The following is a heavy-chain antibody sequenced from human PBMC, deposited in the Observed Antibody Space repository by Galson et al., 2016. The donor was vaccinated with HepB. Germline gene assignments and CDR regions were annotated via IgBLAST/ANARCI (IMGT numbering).Heavy chain of an antibody. CDR3: ARAFGAAGAIDY. CDR1: GFTFSNSG. CDR2: IWYDGSTQ. J-gene: IGHJ4*02. D-gene: IGHD6-13*01. Sequence: CAASGFTFSNSGMHWVRQAPGKWLEWVAVIWYDGSTQYYGDSVKGRFTISRDNSKNVLYLQMNSLRVEDTAVYYCARAFGAAGAIDYWGQGTLVTVSS. V-gene: IGHV3-33*01.